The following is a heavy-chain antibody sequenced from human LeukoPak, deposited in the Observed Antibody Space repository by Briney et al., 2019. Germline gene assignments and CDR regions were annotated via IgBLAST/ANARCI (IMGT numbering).Heavy chain of an antibody. Sequence: GGSLRLSCAASGFTFNTYTMTCVRQAPGKGLEWVSVTSGSGGSTYYADSLKDRFTIPRDNAKNPQNLQMNSRKADDTAVYYCAREAGYCSCTSCYTGYAFDFWGQGTMVTVSS. CDR1: GFTFNTYT. J-gene: IGHJ3*01. V-gene: IGHV3-23*01. CDR2: TSGSGGST. D-gene: IGHD2-2*02. CDR3: AREAGYCSCTSCYTGYAFDF.